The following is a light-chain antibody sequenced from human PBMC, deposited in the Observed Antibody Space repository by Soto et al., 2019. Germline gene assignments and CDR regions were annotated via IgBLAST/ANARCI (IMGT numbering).Light chain of an antibody. V-gene: IGKV1-5*01. CDR3: QQYNDYSRT. J-gene: IGKJ1*01. CDR1: QSISNR. Sequence: DIQMTQSHSTLSASVGDRFTITWRASQSISNRLAWYQQKPGKAPKVLIYDASSLESGVPSRFSGSGSGTEFTLTISRMQPDDFATYYCQQYNDYSRTFGQGTKVDI. CDR2: DAS.